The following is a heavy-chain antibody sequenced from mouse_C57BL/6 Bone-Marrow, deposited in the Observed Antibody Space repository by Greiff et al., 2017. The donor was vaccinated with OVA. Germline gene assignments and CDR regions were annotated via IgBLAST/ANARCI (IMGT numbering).Heavy chain of an antibody. CDR3: ARKGEYAAGHYYAMDY. CDR1: GFTFTDYY. V-gene: IGHV1-36*01. D-gene: IGHD5-1*01. Sequence: EVQLQQSGPVLVKPGPSVKISCKASGFTFTDYYMHWVKQSPGKSLEWIGLVYPYNGGTSYNQKFKGKATLTVDTSSSTAYMELNSLTSEDSAVYYGARKGEYAAGHYYAMDYWGQGTSVTVSS. CDR2: VYPYNGGT. J-gene: IGHJ4*01.